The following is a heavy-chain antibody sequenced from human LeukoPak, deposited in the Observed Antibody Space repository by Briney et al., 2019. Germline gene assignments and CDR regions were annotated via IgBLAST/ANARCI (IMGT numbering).Heavy chain of an antibody. CDR2: IKQDGSEK. CDR3: VRRRCTSISCFEDY. J-gene: IGHJ4*02. Sequence: GGSLRLSCAASGFDFSTYGLHWVRRAPGKGLEWVANIKQDGSEKYYVDSVKGRFTISRDNAKNSLYLQMDSLRAEDTAVYYCVRRRCTSISCFEDYWGQGTLVTVSS. CDR1: GFDFSTYG. D-gene: IGHD2-2*01. V-gene: IGHV3-7*01.